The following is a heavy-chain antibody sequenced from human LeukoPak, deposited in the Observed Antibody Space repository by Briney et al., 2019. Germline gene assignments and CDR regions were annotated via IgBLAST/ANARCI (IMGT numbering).Heavy chain of an antibody. CDR1: GFTFSSHS. Sequence: GGSLRLSCAASGFTFSSHSMNWVRQAPGKGLEWVSSISSSTTYIYYADSVKGRFTISRDNAKNSLNLQMNSLRAEDTAVYYCARDQASRPLGPHIWGQGTMVTVSS. CDR3: ARDQASRPLGPHI. V-gene: IGHV3-21*01. CDR2: ISSSTTYI. J-gene: IGHJ3*02.